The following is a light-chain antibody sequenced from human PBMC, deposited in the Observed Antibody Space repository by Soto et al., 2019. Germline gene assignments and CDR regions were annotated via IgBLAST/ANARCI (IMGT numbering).Light chain of an antibody. J-gene: IGLJ2*01. CDR1: SSDIGSYNL. Sequence: QSALTQPGSVSGSPGQSITISCSGTSSDIGSYNLVSWYQQHPGKAPKVIIFEGSRLPSGVSSRFSGSKSGNTASLTISGLRPEDEADYYCSSYAGSNVLVVFGGGTQLTAL. CDR3: SSYAGSNVLVV. V-gene: IGLV2-23*01. CDR2: EGS.